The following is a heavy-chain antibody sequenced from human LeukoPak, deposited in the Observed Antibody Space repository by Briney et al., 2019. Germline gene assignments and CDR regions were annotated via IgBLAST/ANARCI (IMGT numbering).Heavy chain of an antibody. J-gene: IGHJ3*02. CDR2: IYTSGST. CDR3: ARAPYYYDSNNDAFDI. D-gene: IGHD3-22*01. V-gene: IGHV4-4*07. Sequence: PSETLSLTCTVSGGSISSYYWSWIRQLAGKGLEWIGRIYTSGSTNYNPSLKSRVTMSVDTSKNQFSLKLSSVTAADTAVYYCARAPYYYDSNNDAFDIWGQGTMVTVSS. CDR1: GGSISSYY.